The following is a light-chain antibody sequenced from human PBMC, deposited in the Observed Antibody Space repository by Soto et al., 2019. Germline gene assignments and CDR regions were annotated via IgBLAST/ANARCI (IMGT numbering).Light chain of an antibody. CDR3: QQYSSSPRT. Sequence: EIVMTQSPATLSVSPGERATLSCRASQSVSSNLAWYQQKPGQAPRLPIYDASNRATGIPARFSGSGSGTEFTLTISSLQSEDFALYYCQQYSSSPRTFGQGTKVDNK. CDR2: DAS. J-gene: IGKJ1*01. CDR1: QSVSSN. V-gene: IGKV3D-15*01.